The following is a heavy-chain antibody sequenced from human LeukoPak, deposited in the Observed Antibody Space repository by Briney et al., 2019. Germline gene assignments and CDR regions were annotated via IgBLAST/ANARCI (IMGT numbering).Heavy chain of an antibody. D-gene: IGHD1-7*01. CDR1: GGSISSSSYY. CDR3: ARGPGITGTTDWFDP. CDR2: IHYSGST. V-gene: IGHV4-39*07. J-gene: IGHJ5*02. Sequence: PSETLSLTCTVSGGSISSSSYYWGWIRQPPGKGLEWIGSIHYSGSTYYNPSLKSRVTISVDTSKNQFSLKLSSVTAADTAVYYCARGPGITGTTDWFDPWGQGTLVTVSS.